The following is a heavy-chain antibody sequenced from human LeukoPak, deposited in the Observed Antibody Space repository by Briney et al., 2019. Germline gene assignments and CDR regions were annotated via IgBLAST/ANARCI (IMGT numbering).Heavy chain of an antibody. CDR2: ISDSGGIT. CDR1: GFTFDNSA. CDR3: AKGKINHDGAFDI. D-gene: IGHD1-14*01. Sequence: GGSLRLSCAGSGFTFDNSALSWVRQAPGKGLEWVSSISDSGGITHYAESVRGRFSLSRDNFEKTLYLEMNRLSAEDTAVYYCAKGKINHDGAFDIWGQGTRVIVAS. V-gene: IGHV3-23*01. J-gene: IGHJ3*02.